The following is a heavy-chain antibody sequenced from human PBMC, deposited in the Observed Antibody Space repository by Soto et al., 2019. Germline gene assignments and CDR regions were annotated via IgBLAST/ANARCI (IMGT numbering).Heavy chain of an antibody. Sequence: GGSLRLSCAASGFTFSSYAMSWVRQAPGKGLEWVSAISGSGGSTYYADSVKGRFTISRDNSKNTLYLQMNSLRAEDTAVYYCAKALLWFGIQTYYFDYWGQGTLVTVSS. CDR2: ISGSGGST. V-gene: IGHV3-23*01. CDR1: GFTFSSYA. J-gene: IGHJ4*02. CDR3: AKALLWFGIQTYYFDY. D-gene: IGHD3-10*01.